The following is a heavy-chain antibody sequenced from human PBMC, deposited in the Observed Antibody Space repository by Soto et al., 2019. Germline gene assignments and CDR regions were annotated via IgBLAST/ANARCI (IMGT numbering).Heavy chain of an antibody. CDR2: ISSSSSYI. V-gene: IGHV3-21*01. Sequence: PGGSLRLSCAASGFTFSSYWMHWVRRSPGKGLEWVSSISSSSSYIYYADSVKGRFTISRDNAKNSLYLQMNSLRAEDTAVYYCAKEVGHRSGTDSFDNWCQENLLAISS. J-gene: IGHJ4*01. D-gene: IGHD6-19*01. CDR3: AKEVGHRSGTDSFDN. CDR1: GFTFSSYW.